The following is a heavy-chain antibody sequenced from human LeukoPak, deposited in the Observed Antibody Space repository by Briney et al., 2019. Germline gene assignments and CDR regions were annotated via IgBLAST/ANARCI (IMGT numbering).Heavy chain of an antibody. CDR2: INPNSGGT. D-gene: IGHD2-2*01. V-gene: IGHV1-2*02. J-gene: IGHJ6*03. Sequence: ASVKVSCKASGGTFSSYAISWVRQAPGQGLEWMGWINPNSGGTNYAQKFQGRVTMTRDTSISTAYMELSRLRSDDTAVYYCARDLCGDSSTSCYWAFDYYYYMDVWGKGTTVTISS. CDR1: GGTFSSYA. CDR3: ARDLCGDSSTSCYWAFDYYYYMDV.